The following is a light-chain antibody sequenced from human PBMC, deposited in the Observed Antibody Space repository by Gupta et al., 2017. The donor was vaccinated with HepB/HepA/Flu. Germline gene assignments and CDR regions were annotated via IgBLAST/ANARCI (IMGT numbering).Light chain of an antibody. V-gene: IGKV1-39*01. J-gene: IGKJ4*01. CDR2: AAS. CDR1: QSISSY. Sequence: DIQMTQPPSSLSASLEDRVTITCRASQSISSYLNWYQQKPGKAPKLLIYAASSLQSGVPSRFSGSGSGTDFTLTISSLQPEDFATYYCQQSYSSPLTFGGGTKVEIK. CDR3: QQSYSSPLT.